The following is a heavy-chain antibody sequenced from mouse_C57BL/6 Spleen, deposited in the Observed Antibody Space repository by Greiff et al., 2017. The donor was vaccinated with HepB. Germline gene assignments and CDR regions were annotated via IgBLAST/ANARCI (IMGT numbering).Heavy chain of an antibody. V-gene: IGHV1-4*01. J-gene: IGHJ1*03. CDR3: ARFDSYWYFDV. CDR1: GYTFTSYT. Sequence: QVQLQQSGAELARPGASVKMSCKASGYTFTSYTMHWVKQRPGQGLEWIGYINPSSGYTKYNQKFKDKATLTADKSSSTAYMQLSSLTSEDSAVYYCARFDSYWYFDVWGTGTTVTVSS. CDR2: INPSSGYT.